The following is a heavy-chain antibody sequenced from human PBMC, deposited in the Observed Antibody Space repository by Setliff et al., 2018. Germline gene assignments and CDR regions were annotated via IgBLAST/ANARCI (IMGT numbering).Heavy chain of an antibody. CDR3: ASPRRDDLDSPFDAFDI. D-gene: IGHD3-3*01. CDR2: IYHKGRT. V-gene: IGHV4-39*02. Sequence: PSETLSLTCNVSGGSVSSTSHYWGWIRQPPGKGMEWIATIYHKGRTYYNPSLDSRVTISLDTSKNHFSLRLSSVTAADTAVYYCASPRRDDLDSPFDAFDIWGQGTKVTVSS. CDR1: GGSVSSTSHY. J-gene: IGHJ3*02.